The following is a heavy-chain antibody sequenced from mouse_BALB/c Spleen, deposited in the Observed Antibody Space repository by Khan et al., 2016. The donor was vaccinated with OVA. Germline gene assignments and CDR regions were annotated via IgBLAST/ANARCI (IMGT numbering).Heavy chain of an antibody. CDR1: GYSFTGYF. V-gene: IGHV1-20*02. Sequence: EVQLQESGPELVKPGASVKISCKASGYSFTGYFMNWVMQSHGKSLEWIGRINPHIGETFYNQKFKGKATLTVDESSSTAHMELRSLASEDSAVYYCTRIYRSDFDYWGQGTTLTVFS. J-gene: IGHJ2*01. D-gene: IGHD1-1*01. CDR2: INPHIGET. CDR3: TRIYRSDFDY.